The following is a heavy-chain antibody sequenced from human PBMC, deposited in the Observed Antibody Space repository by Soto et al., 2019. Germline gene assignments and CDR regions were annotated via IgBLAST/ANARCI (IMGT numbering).Heavy chain of an antibody. CDR3: AGTTSHYWXYMDV. Sequence: SQTLSLTCVISGDSVSSNSAAWNWIRQSPSRGLEWLGRTYYRTRWYYDYAVSVRSRITVNPDTSKNQFSLQLTSVTPEDTAVYYCAGTTSHYWXYMDVWGKGTTVTVSS. V-gene: IGHV6-1*01. CDR1: GDSVSSNSAA. J-gene: IGHJ6*03. D-gene: IGHD1-7*01. CDR2: TYYRTRWYY.